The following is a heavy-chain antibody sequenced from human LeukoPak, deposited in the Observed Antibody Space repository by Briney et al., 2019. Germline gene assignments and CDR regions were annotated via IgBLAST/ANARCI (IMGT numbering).Heavy chain of an antibody. CDR2: IYWDDDK. V-gene: IGHV2-5*02. J-gene: IGHJ4*02. D-gene: IGHD4-23*01. CDR3: AHRRGDYGGNWAVVY. Sequence: SGPTLVNPTQTLTLTCTFSGFSLSTSGVGVGWIRQPPGKALEWLALIYWDDDKRYSPSLKSRLTITKDTSKNQVVLTITNMDPVDTATYFCAHRRGDYGGNWAVVYWGQGTLVTVSS. CDR1: GFSLSTSGVG.